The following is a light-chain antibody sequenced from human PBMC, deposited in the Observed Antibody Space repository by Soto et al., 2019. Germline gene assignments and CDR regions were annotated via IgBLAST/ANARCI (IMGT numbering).Light chain of an antibody. CDR3: QQRSSWPPT. J-gene: IGKJ5*01. CDR1: ESVGSF. Sequence: ETVLQQSPATLSLSPGESTTLSCRASESVGSFLAWYRQKPGQANRLLIFDASNRATGIPVRFSGSGSGTDFTLTISSLEPEEFAVYYCQQRSSWPPTVGQGKRLEIK. CDR2: DAS. V-gene: IGKV3-11*01.